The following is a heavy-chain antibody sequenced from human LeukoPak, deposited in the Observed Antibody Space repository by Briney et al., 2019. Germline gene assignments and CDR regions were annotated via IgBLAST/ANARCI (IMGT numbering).Heavy chain of an antibody. CDR3: ARDRKYYYHMDV. D-gene: IGHD1-14*01. Sequence: SETLSLTCTVSGHSISSGYYWSWIRQPPGKGLEWIGEINHSGSTNYNPSLKSRVTISVDTSKNQFSLNLTSLTAADTAVYYCARDRKYYYHMDVWGKGTTVTVSS. CDR2: INHSGST. V-gene: IGHV4-38-2*02. CDR1: GHSISSGYY. J-gene: IGHJ6*03.